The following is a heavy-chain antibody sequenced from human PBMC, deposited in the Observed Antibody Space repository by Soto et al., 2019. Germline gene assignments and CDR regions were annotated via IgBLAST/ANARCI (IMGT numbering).Heavy chain of an antibody. Sequence: PSETLSLTCTVSGGSISSYYWSWIRQPPGKGLEWIGYIYYSGSTNYNPSLKSRVTISVDTSKNQFSLKLSSVTAADTAVYYRARDFWSGDDAFDIWGQGTMVTVS. CDR2: IYYSGST. CDR1: GGSISSYY. CDR3: ARDFWSGDDAFDI. D-gene: IGHD3-3*01. J-gene: IGHJ3*02. V-gene: IGHV4-59*01.